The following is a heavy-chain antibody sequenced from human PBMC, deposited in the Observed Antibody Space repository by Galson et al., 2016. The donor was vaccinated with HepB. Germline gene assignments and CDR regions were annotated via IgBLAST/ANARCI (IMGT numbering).Heavy chain of an antibody. J-gene: IGHJ4*02. V-gene: IGHV1-18*01. CDR3: ARGNYSSGSSDFDY. CDR1: GYTFTNYG. D-gene: IGHD3-10*01. Sequence: SVKVSCKASGYTFTNYGISWVRQASGQGLEWMGWISAYHGDTSSAQKLQGRVTITTDTSTSTAYMELRSLRSVDTAVYYCARGNYSSGSSDFDYWGEGTLVTVSS. CDR2: ISAYHGDT.